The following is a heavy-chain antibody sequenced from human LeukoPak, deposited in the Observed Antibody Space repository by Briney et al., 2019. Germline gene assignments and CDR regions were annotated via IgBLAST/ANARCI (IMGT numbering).Heavy chain of an antibody. CDR1: GASISSNNW. CDR2: IYHSGST. J-gene: IGHJ4*02. V-gene: IGHV4-4*02. Sequence: SETLSLTCAVSGASISSNNWWNWVRQPPGKGLEWIGEIYHSGSTNYSPSLESRITISVDKSKNHFSLKLTSVTAADTAIYYCAAAAVAVDYWGQGTLVTVSS. CDR3: AAAAVAVDY. D-gene: IGHD6-19*01.